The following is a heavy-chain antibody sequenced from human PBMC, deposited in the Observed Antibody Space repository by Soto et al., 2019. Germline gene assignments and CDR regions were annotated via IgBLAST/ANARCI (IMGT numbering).Heavy chain of an antibody. D-gene: IGHD3-10*01. CDR2: IYYSGST. Sequence: QVQLQESGPGLVKPSQTLSLTCTVSGGSISSGGYYWSWIRQHPGKGLEWIGYIYYSGSTYYNPSLKSRVTISVDTSKNQFSLKLSSVTAADTAVYYCARFHTGITMVRGNSTFDYWGQGTLVTVSS. CDR1: GGSISSGGYY. V-gene: IGHV4-31*03. CDR3: ARFHTGITMVRGNSTFDY. J-gene: IGHJ4*02.